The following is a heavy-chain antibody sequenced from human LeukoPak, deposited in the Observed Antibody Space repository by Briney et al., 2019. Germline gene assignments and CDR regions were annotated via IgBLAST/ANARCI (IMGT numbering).Heavy chain of an antibody. J-gene: IGHJ4*02. V-gene: IGHV3-7*03. D-gene: IGHD6-13*01. CDR2: IKPDGTTK. CDR3: ARSIPYGTTWYGRSDY. CDR1: GFPFSSYS. Sequence: GESLRLSCAASGFPFSSYSMTWVRQAPGKGLEWVANIKPDGTTKFYVDSVKGRFTISRDDALNSPYLQMNSLRAEDTAIYYCARSIPYGTTWYGRSDYWGQGTLVTVSS.